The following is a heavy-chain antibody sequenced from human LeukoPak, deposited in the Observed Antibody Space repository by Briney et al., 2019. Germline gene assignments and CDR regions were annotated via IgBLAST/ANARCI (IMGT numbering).Heavy chain of an antibody. V-gene: IGHV3-53*01. Sequence: GGSLRLSCAASGFNVTSNYMNWVRQAPGEGLAWVSAIRGSGDTYYADSVKGRFTISRDNSKNMLYLQMNSLRAEDTAVYYCAKTFPYGTTWYGFCDYWGQGALVTVSS. CDR2: IRGSGDT. CDR3: AKTFPYGTTWYGFCDY. CDR1: GFNVTSNY. D-gene: IGHD3-3*01. J-gene: IGHJ4*02.